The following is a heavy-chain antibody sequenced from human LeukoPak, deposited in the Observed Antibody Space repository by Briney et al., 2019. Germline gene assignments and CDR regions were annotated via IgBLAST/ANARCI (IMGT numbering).Heavy chain of an antibody. J-gene: IGHJ4*02. V-gene: IGHV3-23*01. D-gene: IGHD2-21*02. Sequence: GGSLRLSCAASGFTFSSYAMSWVRQAPGKGLGWVSAISGSGGSTYDADSAKGRFTISRDNSKNTLYLQMNSLRAEDTAVYYCAKSPTYCGVDCYSTFDYWGQGTLVTVSS. CDR1: GFTFSSYA. CDR2: ISGSGGST. CDR3: AKSPTYCGVDCYSTFDY.